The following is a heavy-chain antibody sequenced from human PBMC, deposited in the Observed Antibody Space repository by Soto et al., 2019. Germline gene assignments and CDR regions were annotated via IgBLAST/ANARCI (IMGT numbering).Heavy chain of an antibody. CDR3: ARSMNDHNHHHWGFDS. CDR1: GGSFNPYH. J-gene: IGHJ5*01. V-gene: IGHV4-34*01. Sequence: SETLTLTCAVYGGSFNPYHWSFIRQPPGKRLEWIGEIDHTGRTNYNPSVKGRVTMSVDTSKNQFSLNLRSVTAADTAVYFCARSMNDHNHHHWGFDSWGQGTLVTVSS. CDR2: IDHTGRT. D-gene: IGHD7-27*01.